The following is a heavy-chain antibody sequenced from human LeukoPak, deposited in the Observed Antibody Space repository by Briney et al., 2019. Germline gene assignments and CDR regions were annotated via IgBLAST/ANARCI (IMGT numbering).Heavy chain of an antibody. CDR1: GGSISSYY. J-gene: IGHJ4*02. D-gene: IGHD3-10*01. V-gene: IGHV4-59*01. CDR3: ARISDDMVRGVIIRTFDY. CDR2: IYYSGST. Sequence: PSETLSLTCTVSGGSISSYYWSWIRQPPGKGLEWIGYIYYSGSTNYNPSLKSRVTISVDTSKSQFSLKLSSVTAADTAVYYCARISDDMVRGVIIRTFDYWGQGTLVTVSS.